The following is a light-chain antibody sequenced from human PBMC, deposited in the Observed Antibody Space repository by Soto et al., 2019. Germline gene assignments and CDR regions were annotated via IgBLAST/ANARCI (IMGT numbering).Light chain of an antibody. Sequence: DIQMTQSPSFVSACVGERVSITCRASQAVSTWLAWYQQKPGDAPKLLIYAASTLQSGVQSRFSGSGSGKDFTLTIRNLQPEDFATYYCKQSNSFPRTFGGGTKVDI. CDR2: AAS. V-gene: IGKV1-12*01. CDR1: QAVSTW. J-gene: IGKJ4*01. CDR3: KQSNSFPRT.